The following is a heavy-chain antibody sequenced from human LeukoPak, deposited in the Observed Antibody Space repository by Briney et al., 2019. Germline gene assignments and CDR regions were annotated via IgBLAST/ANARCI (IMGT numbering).Heavy chain of an antibody. CDR3: ARENYNSSGYLIDY. V-gene: IGHV4-61*02. D-gene: IGHD3-22*01. J-gene: IGHJ4*02. CDR1: GGSISSSSYY. CDR2: IYTSGST. Sequence: SETLSLTCTVSGGSISSSSYYWGWIRQPAGKGLEWIGRIYTSGSTNYNPSLKSRVTMSVDTSKNQFSLKLSSVTAADTAVYYCARENYNSSGYLIDYWGQGTLVTVSS.